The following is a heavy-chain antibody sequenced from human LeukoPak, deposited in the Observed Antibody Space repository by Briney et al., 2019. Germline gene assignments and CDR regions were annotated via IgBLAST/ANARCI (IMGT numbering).Heavy chain of an antibody. D-gene: IGHD6-19*01. V-gene: IGHV4-59*08. J-gene: IGHJ5*02. CDR2: IYYTGRT. Sequence: SETLSLTCTVSGGSISSYYWSWIRQPPGKGLEWIGFIYYTGRTNYNPSLKSRVTMSVDTSNNQFSLHLNSVTAADTAVYYCAKGAGPPWFDPWGQGTLVTVSS. CDR3: AKGAGPPWFDP. CDR1: GGSISSYY.